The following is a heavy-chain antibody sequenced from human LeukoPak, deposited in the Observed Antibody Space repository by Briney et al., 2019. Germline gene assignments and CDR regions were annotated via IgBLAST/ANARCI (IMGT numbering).Heavy chain of an antibody. D-gene: IGHD6-19*01. CDR3: ARDPLSRQWLVSYYFDY. V-gene: IGHV1-8*01. CDR2: MNPNSGNT. Sequence: GASVKVSCKASGYTFTSYDINWVRQATGQGLEWMGWMNPNSGNTGYAQKFQGRVTITADKSTSTAYMELSSLRSEDTAVYYCARDPLSRQWLVSYYFDYWGQGTLVTVSS. J-gene: IGHJ4*02. CDR1: GYTFTSYD.